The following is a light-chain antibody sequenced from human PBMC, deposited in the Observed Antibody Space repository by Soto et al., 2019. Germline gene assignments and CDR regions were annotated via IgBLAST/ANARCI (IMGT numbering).Light chain of an antibody. CDR2: QVT. Sequence: SALTQPASVSGSPGQSITISCTGTSSDVGGYYYVSWYQHHPGKAPKLMIYQVTNRPSGVSNRFSASKSGNTASLTISALQAEDEADYYCCSYSSSSTFYVFGTGTKVTVL. CDR1: SSDVGGYYY. V-gene: IGLV2-14*01. CDR3: CSYSSSSTFYV. J-gene: IGLJ1*01.